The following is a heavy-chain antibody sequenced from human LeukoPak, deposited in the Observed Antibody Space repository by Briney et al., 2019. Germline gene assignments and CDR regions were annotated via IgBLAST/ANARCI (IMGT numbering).Heavy chain of an antibody. V-gene: IGHV4-39*07. CDR2: IYYSGST. Sequence: SETLSLTCTVSGGSISSSSHYWGWIRQPPGKGLEWIGSIYYSGSTYYNPSLKSRVTISVDTSKNQFSLKLSSVTAADTAVYYCAKGADSGSSPPFDYWGQGTLVTVSS. CDR3: AKGADSGSSPPFDY. J-gene: IGHJ4*02. CDR1: GGSISSSSHY. D-gene: IGHD1-26*01.